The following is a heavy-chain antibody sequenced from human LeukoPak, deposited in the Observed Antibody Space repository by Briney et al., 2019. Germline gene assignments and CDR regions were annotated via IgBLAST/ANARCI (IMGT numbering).Heavy chain of an antibody. CDR2: IYHSGST. J-gene: IGHJ4*02. CDR1: GYSISSGYY. D-gene: IGHD3-10*01. Sequence: SETLSLTCTVSGYSISSGYYWGWIRQPPGKGLEWIGSIYHSGSTYYNPSLKRRVTIPVDTSKNQFSLKLSSVTAADTAVYYCARDGNPITMVRGVIATHYWGQGTLVTVSS. CDR3: ARDGNPITMVRGVIATHY. V-gene: IGHV4-38-2*02.